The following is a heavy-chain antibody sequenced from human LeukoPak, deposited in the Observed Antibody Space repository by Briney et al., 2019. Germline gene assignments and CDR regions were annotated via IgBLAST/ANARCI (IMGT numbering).Heavy chain of an antibody. CDR2: INPNSGGT. D-gene: IGHD5-18*01. CDR1: GGTFSSYA. Sequence: ASVKVSCKASGGTFSSYAISWVRQAPGQGLEWMGWINPNSGGTNYAQKFQGRVTMTRDTSISTAYMELSRLRSDDTAVYYCARDVDTAMVTPHYWGQGTLVTVSS. J-gene: IGHJ4*02. V-gene: IGHV1-2*02. CDR3: ARDVDTAMVTPHY.